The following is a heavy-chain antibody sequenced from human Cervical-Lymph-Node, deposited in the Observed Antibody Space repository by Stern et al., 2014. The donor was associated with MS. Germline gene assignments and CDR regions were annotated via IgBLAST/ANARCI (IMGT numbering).Heavy chain of an antibody. CDR3: TRGNSGSYFPTSHYYHYGMDV. Sequence: VQLVESGAEMKNPGASVRVSCKASGYTFATYGIIWVRQAPGQGLEWMGLISPYTGNTNYAQDLEGRVTMTTDRSTSTAYLEVRSLRPDDTAVYYCTRGNSGSYFPTSHYYHYGMDVWGQGTTVTVAS. J-gene: IGHJ6*02. CDR2: ISPYTGNT. D-gene: IGHD1-26*01. V-gene: IGHV1-18*01. CDR1: GYTFATYG.